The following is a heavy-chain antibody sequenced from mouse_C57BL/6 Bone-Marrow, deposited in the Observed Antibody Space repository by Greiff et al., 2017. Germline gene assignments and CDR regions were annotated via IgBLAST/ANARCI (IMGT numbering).Heavy chain of an antibody. J-gene: IGHJ3*01. Sequence: QVQLQQPGAELVRPGSSVKLSCKASGYTFTSYWMDWVKQRPGQGLEWIGNIYPSDSETHYNQKFKDKATLTVDKSSSTAYMLLSSLTSEDSAVYYCARGGWLLRGFAYWGQGTLVTVSA. CDR3: ARGGWLLRGFAY. V-gene: IGHV1-61*01. CDR1: GYTFTSYW. D-gene: IGHD2-3*01. CDR2: IYPSDSET.